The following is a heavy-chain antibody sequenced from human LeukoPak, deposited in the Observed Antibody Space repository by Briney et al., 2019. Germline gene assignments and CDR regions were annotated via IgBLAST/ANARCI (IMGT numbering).Heavy chain of an antibody. CDR3: AKTKAVRFRIEVAGAFDY. D-gene: IGHD6-19*01. V-gene: IGHV3-23*01. CDR2: ISGSGGST. CDR1: GFTFSSNA. J-gene: IGHJ4*02. Sequence: GGSLRLSCAASGFTFSSNAMSWVRQAPGKGLEWVSVISGSGGSTYYADSVMGRFTISRDNSKNTLYLQMNSLRAEDTAVYYCAKTKAVRFRIEVAGAFDYWGQGTLVTVSS.